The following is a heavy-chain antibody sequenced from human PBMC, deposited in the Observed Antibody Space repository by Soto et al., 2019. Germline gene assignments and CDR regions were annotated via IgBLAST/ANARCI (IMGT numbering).Heavy chain of an antibody. CDR3: ARDYYGSGRYYYYGMDV. Sequence: GGSLRLSCAASGFTFSSYAMHWVRQAPGKGLEWVAVISYDGSNKYYADSVKGRFTISRDNSKNTLYLQMNSLRAEDTAVYYCARDYYGSGRYYYYGMDVWGQGTTVTVSS. J-gene: IGHJ6*02. CDR2: ISYDGSNK. V-gene: IGHV3-30-3*01. D-gene: IGHD3-10*01. CDR1: GFTFSSYA.